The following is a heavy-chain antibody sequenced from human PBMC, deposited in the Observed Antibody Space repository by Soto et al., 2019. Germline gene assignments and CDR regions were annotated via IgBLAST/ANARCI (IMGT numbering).Heavy chain of an antibody. D-gene: IGHD3-16*01. Sequence: ASVKVSCKASGYTFTSYGISWVRQAPGQGLEWMGWISAYNGNTNYAQKLQGRVTMTTDTSTSTAYMELRSLRSDDTAVYYCARIHDQDYYYYYMDVWGKGTTVTVSS. CDR3: ARIHDQDYYYYYMDV. J-gene: IGHJ6*03. CDR2: ISAYNGNT. CDR1: GYTFTSYG. V-gene: IGHV1-18*01.